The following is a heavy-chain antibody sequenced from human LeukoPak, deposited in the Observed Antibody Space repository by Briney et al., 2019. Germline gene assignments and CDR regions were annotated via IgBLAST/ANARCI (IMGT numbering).Heavy chain of an antibody. CDR2: IYTSGST. D-gene: IGHD5-24*01. V-gene: IGHV4-61*02. CDR1: CGPISRGSDY. J-gene: IGHJ3*02. Sequence: SQTLSLICTVSCGPISRGSDYWSSIRQPAGQGLEWIGRIYTSGSTNYNPSLKSRVTISVDTSKNQFSLILSSVTAADTAVYYCASDVEMTTLAAFDIWGQGTMVTVSS. CDR3: ASDVEMTTLAAFDI.